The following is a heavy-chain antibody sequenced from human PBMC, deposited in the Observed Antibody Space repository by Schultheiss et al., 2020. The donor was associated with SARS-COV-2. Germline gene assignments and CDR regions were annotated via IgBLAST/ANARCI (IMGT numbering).Heavy chain of an antibody. Sequence: SETLSLTCTVSGGSISSYYWSWIRQPPGKGLEWIGSIYHSGSTYYNPSLKSRVTISVDTSKNQFSLKLSSVTAADTAVYYCARAGITIFGVVTHFDYWGQGTLVTVSS. CDR3: ARAGITIFGVVTHFDY. V-gene: IGHV4-59*12. J-gene: IGHJ4*02. CDR2: IYHSGST. CDR1: GGSISSYY. D-gene: IGHD3-3*01.